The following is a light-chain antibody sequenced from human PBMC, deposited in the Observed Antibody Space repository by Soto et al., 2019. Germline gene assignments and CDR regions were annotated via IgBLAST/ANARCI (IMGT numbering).Light chain of an antibody. CDR3: QQSYVIPIT. CDR2: AAS. CDR1: PSIGTY. V-gene: IGKV1-39*01. Sequence: DIQMTQSPSSLSASVGDRVTITCRASPSIGTYLNWYQHKVGKAPKLLIYAASSRQGGVPSRFSGSGSGTEFTLTINSLQPEDFATYFCQQSYVIPITFGQGTRLEIK. J-gene: IGKJ5*01.